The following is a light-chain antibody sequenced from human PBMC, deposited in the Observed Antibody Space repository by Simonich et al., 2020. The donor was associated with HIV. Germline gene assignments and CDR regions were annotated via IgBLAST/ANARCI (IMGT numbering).Light chain of an antibody. CDR1: QSISSY. J-gene: IGKJ3*01. Sequence: DIQMTQSPSSLSASVGDRVTITCRASQSISSYLNLYQQKPGKAPKLLIYAASSLQSGVPSRFSGIGSGTDFILTISSLQPEDFATYYCQQSFSTPFTFGPGTKVDIK. CDR2: AAS. CDR3: QQSFSTPFT. V-gene: IGKV1-39*01.